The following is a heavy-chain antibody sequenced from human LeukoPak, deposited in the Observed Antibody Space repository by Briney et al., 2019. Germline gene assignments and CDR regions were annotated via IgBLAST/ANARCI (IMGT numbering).Heavy chain of an antibody. CDR1: GYTFTSYD. CDR3: ASTLGGDGDAFDI. D-gene: IGHD2-21*01. V-gene: IGHV1-8*03. CDR2: MNPNSGNT. J-gene: IGHJ3*02. Sequence: ASVKVSCKASGYTFTSYDINWVRQATGQGLEWMGWMNPNSGNTGYAQKFQGRVTITRNTSISTAYMELSSLRSEDTAVYYCASTLGGDGDAFDIWGQGTMVTVSS.